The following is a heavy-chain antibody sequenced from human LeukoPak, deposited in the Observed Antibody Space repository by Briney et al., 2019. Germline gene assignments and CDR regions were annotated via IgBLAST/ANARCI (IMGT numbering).Heavy chain of an antibody. CDR1: GFTFSSYA. Sequence: GGSLRLSCAASGFTFSSYAMHWVRQAPGKGLEWVAVISYDGSNKYYADSVKGRFTISRDNSKNTLYLQMNSLRAEDTAVYYCARDRVDIVATTNHYYYYGMDVWGQGTTVTVSS. V-gene: IGHV3-30*04. D-gene: IGHD5-12*01. CDR2: ISYDGSNK. CDR3: ARDRVDIVATTNHYYYYGMDV. J-gene: IGHJ6*02.